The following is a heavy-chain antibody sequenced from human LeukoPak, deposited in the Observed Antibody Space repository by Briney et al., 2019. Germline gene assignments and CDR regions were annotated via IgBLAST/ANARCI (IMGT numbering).Heavy chain of an antibody. Sequence: GESLKISCKGSGYSFTSYWIGWVRQMPGKGLEWMGIIYPGDSDTRYSLSFQSQVTISADKSISTAYLQWSSLKASDTAMYYCARLITFGGVIVTLDYWGQGTLVTVSS. D-gene: IGHD3-16*02. J-gene: IGHJ4*02. CDR1: GYSFTSYW. V-gene: IGHV5-51*01. CDR2: IYPGDSDT. CDR3: ARLITFGGVIVTLDY.